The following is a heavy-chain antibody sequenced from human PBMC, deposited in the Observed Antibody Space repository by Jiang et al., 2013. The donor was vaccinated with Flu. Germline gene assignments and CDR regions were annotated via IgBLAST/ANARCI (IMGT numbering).Heavy chain of an antibody. CDR2: INHSGST. Sequence: LLKPSETLSLTCAVYGGSFSGYYWSWIRQPPGKGLEWIGEINHSGSTNYNPSLKSRVTISVDTSKNQFSLKLSSVTAADTAVYYCARGGIAAAGTADYWGQGTLVTVSS. J-gene: IGHJ4*02. CDR1: GGSFSGYY. D-gene: IGHD6-13*01. CDR3: ARGGIAAAGTADY. V-gene: IGHV4-34*01.